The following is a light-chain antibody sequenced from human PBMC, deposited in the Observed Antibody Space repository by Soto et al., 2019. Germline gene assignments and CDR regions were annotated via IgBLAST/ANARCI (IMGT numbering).Light chain of an antibody. CDR2: RSS. CDR3: QQYSSYWT. V-gene: IGKV1-5*03. CDR1: QDLDNW. J-gene: IGKJ1*01. Sequence: ILMSQSPSSLSASVGDRVTITCRASQDLDNWLAWYQQKPGKAPQRLIYRSSTLKTGVPSRFSGFGSGTEYTLTISGLQPDDFATYYCQQYSSYWTFGQGTMVEI.